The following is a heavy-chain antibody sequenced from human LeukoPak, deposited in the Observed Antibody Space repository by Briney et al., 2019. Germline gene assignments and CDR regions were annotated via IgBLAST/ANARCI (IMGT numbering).Heavy chain of an antibody. V-gene: IGHV3-7*01. CDR2: IKQDGSEK. Sequence: GGSLRLSCAASGFTFSSYWMSWVRQAPGKGLEWVANIKQDGSEKYYVDSVKGRFTISRDNAKNSLYLQMNSLRAEDTAVYYCARDHPDSGYDLDFDYWGQGTLVTVSS. CDR1: GFTFSSYW. D-gene: IGHD5-12*01. J-gene: IGHJ4*02. CDR3: ARDHPDSGYDLDFDY.